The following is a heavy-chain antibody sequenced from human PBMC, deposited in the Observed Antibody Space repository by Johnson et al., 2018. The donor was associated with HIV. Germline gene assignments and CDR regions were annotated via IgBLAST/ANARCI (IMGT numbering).Heavy chain of an antibody. CDR1: GFTFSTYG. V-gene: IGHV3-33*06. J-gene: IGHJ3*02. CDR3: AKDLSSSPNDAFDI. Sequence: QVQLVESGGGVFQPGGSLRLSCAASGFTFSTYGMHWVRQAPGKGLEWVAVMWYDGSNKYYADSVKGRFTISRDNSKNTLYLQMNSLRAEDTAVYYCAKDLSSSPNDAFDIWGQGTMVTVSS. D-gene: IGHD6-6*01. CDR2: MWYDGSNK.